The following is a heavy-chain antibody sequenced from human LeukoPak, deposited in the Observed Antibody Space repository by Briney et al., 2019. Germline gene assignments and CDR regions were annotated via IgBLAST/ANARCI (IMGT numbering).Heavy chain of an antibody. CDR2: IYYSGST. V-gene: IGHV4-31*03. D-gene: IGHD5-18*01. J-gene: IGHJ6*03. CDR1: GGSISSGGYY. CDR3: ARDQRSGYSPQITYYMDV. Sequence: SETLSLTCTVSGGSISSGGYYWSWIRQHPGKGLEWIGYIYYSGSTYYNPSLKSRVTISVDTSKNQFSLKLSSVTAADTAVYYCARDQRSGYSPQITYYMDVWGKGTTVTVSS.